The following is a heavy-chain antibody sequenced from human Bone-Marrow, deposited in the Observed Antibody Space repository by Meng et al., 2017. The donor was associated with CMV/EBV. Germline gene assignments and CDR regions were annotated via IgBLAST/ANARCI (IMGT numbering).Heavy chain of an antibody. D-gene: IGHD6-6*01. V-gene: IGHV3-48*04. J-gene: IGHJ4*02. CDR2: ISSSSSTI. CDR3: ARVLYSSSSPFDY. Sequence: GGSLRLSCAASGFTFSSYSMNWVRQAPGKGLEWVSYISSSSSTIYYADSVKGRFTISRDNAKHSLYLQMNSLRAEDTAVYYCARVLYSSSSPFDYWGQGTLVNVAS. CDR1: GFTFSSYS.